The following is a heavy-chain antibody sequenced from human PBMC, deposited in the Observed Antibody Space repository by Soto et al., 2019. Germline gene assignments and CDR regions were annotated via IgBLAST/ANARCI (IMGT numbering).Heavy chain of an antibody. CDR1: GFTFSSYG. J-gene: IGHJ4*02. Sequence: PGGSPRLSCAASGFTFSSYGMHWGRQAPGKGLEWVAVISYDGSNKYYADSVKGRFTISRDNSKNTLYLQMNSLRAEDTAVYYCAKERHDYGDYGGFDYWGQGTLVTVSS. CDR3: AKERHDYGDYGGFDY. D-gene: IGHD4-17*01. V-gene: IGHV3-30*18. CDR2: ISYDGSNK.